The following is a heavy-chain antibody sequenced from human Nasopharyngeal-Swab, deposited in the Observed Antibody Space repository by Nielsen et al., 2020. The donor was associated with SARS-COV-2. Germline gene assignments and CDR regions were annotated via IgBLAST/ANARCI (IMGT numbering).Heavy chain of an antibody. CDR3: ARGLSGIVPAPILGLGPYYSYYYMDV. CDR2: INHSGGT. V-gene: IGHV4-34*01. D-gene: IGHD2-2*01. CDR1: GGSFSAYY. J-gene: IGHJ6*03. Sequence: SETLSLTCAVSGGSFSAYYRGWLRTPPGKGLEWIGPINHSGGTNSNPSLKSQVTIPVDTSKNQFSLKLSTVTAADTAVYYCARGLSGIVPAPILGLGPYYSYYYMDVWGKGTTVTVSS.